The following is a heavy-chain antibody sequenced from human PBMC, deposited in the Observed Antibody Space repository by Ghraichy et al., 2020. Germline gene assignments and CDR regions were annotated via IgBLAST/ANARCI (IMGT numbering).Heavy chain of an antibody. CDR3: AKANLPNMTPLDY. J-gene: IGHJ4*02. CDR1: GFTFTNYA. CDR2: ISDSGGRT. V-gene: IGHV3-23*01. D-gene: IGHD1-14*01. Sequence: GGSLRLSCAASGFTFTNYAMSWVRQAPGKGLEWVSVISDSGGRTYYADSVKGRFTISRDNSKNTLYLQMNSLRAEDTAIYFCAKANLPNMTPLDYWGQGTLVTVSS.